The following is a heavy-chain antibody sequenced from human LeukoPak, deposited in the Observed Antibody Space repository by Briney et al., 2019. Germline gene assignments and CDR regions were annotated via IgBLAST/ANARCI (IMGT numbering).Heavy chain of an antibody. CDR3: ARGDMVLDY. D-gene: IGHD3-10*01. J-gene: IGHJ4*02. V-gene: IGHV4-59*01. CDR1: GASISSYS. Sequence: SETLSLTCTVSGASISSYSWTWIRQPPGEGLEWIGYIYYRGSTKYNSSLKSRVTISVDTSRSQVSLKLSSMTAADTAVYYCARGDMVLDYWGQGTLVTVSS. CDR2: IYYRGST.